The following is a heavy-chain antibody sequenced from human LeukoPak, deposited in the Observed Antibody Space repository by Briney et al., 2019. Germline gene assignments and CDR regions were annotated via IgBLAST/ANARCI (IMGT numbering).Heavy chain of an antibody. CDR2: ISGSGGST. CDR1: GFTFSSYA. V-gene: IGHV3-23*01. CDR3: ANENYYGSGSYPDY. D-gene: IGHD3-10*01. J-gene: IGHJ4*02. Sequence: GGSLRLSCAASGFTFSSYAMSWVRQAPGKGLEWVSAISGSGGSTYYADSVKGRFTISRDNSKNTLYLQMNSLRAEDTAAYYCANENYYGSGSYPDYWGQGTLVTVSS.